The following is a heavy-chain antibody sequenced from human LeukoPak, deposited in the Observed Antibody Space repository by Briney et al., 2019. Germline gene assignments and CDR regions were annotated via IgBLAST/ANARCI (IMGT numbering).Heavy chain of an antibody. CDR3: AKGHVVPAAIGPLDY. D-gene: IGHD2-2*02. V-gene: IGHV3-9*01. CDR1: GFTFDEYA. J-gene: IGHJ4*02. CDR2: ISRNSGSI. Sequence: GGSLRLSCAASGFTFDEYAMHWVREAPGKGREGVSGISRNSGSIDDADSVKGRFTISRDNAKISLYLQMNSLRAEDTALYYCAKGHVVPAAIGPLDYWGQGTLVTVSS.